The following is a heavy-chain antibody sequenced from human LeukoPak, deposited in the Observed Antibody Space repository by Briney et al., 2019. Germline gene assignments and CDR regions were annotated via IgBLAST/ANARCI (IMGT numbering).Heavy chain of an antibody. CDR1: GFTFDDYA. CDR2: ISWNSGSI. D-gene: IGHD3-10*01. CDR3: AKADSSYYYGSGSYDY. J-gene: IGHJ4*02. V-gene: IGHV3-9*01. Sequence: GGSLRLSCAASGFTFDDYAMHWVRQAPGKGLEWVSGISWNSGSIGYADSVKGRLTISRDNAKNSLYLQMNSLRAEDTALYYCAKADSSYYYGSGSYDYWGQGTLVTVSS.